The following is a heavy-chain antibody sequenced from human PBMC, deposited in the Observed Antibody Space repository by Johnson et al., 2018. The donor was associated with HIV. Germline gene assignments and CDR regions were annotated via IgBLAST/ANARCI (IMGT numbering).Heavy chain of an antibody. CDR3: ARDNEDIVLVGAFDI. Sequence: VQLVESGGGSVQPGRSLRLSCAASGFTFDDYAMHWVRQAPGKGLEWVSGISWNSGSIGYADSVKGRFTISRDNAKNSLYLQMNSLRAEDTALYYCARDNEDIVLVGAFDIWGQGTMVTVSS. D-gene: IGHD2-8*02. CDR2: ISWNSGSI. V-gene: IGHV3-9*01. J-gene: IGHJ3*02. CDR1: GFTFDDYA.